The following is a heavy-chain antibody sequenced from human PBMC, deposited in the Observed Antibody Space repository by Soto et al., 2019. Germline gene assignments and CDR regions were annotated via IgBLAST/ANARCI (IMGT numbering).Heavy chain of an antibody. V-gene: IGHV3-33*01. CDR2: IWYDGSNK. CDR3: ARDYDRSGYFDY. CDR1: GFTFSSYG. J-gene: IGHJ4*02. D-gene: IGHD3-22*01. Sequence: QVQLVESGGGVVQPGRSPRLSCAASGFTFSSYGMHWVRQAPGKGLEWVAVIWYDGSNKYYADSVKGRFTISRDNSKNTLYLQMNSLRAEDTAVYYCARDYDRSGYFDYWGQGTLVTVSS.